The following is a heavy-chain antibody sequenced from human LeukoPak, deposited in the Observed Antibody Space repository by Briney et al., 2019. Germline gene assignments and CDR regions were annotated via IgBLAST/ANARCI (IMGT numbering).Heavy chain of an antibody. J-gene: IGHJ4*02. CDR2: IYYSGST. Sequence: SETLSLTCTVSGGSISSYYWSWIRQPPGKGLEWIGYIYYSGSTNYNPSLKSRVTMSVDTSKNQFSLKLSSVTAADTAVYYCARDGAWSNYDFWSGSDYWGQGTLVTVSS. CDR3: ARDGAWSNYDFWSGSDY. CDR1: GGSISSYY. D-gene: IGHD3-3*01. V-gene: IGHV4-59*12.